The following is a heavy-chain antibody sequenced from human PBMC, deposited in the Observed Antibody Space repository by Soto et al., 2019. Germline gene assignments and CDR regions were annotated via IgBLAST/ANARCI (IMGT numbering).Heavy chain of an antibody. Sequence: GSLRLSCAASGFTVSSNYMSWVCQAPGKGLEWVSVIYSGGSTYYADSVKGRFTISRDNSKNTLYLQMNSLRAEDTAVYYCARDQNDYCSGGSCYSVYYMDVWGKGTTVTVSS. CDR3: ARDQNDYCSGGSCYSVYYMDV. D-gene: IGHD2-15*01. CDR1: GFTVSSNY. J-gene: IGHJ6*03. CDR2: IYSGGST. V-gene: IGHV3-66*01.